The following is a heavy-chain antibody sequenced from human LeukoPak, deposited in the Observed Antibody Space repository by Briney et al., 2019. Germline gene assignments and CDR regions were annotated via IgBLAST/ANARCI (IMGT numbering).Heavy chain of an antibody. CDR3: AREGIAAAGDAFDI. CDR1: GFTVSSNY. V-gene: IGHV3-66*01. CDR2: IYSGGST. J-gene: IGHJ3*02. D-gene: IGHD6-13*01. Sequence: GGSLRLSCAASGFTVSSNYMSWVRQAPGKGLEWVSVIYSGGSTYYADSVKGRFTISRDNSKNTLYLQMNSLRAENTAVYYCAREGIAAAGDAFDIWGQGTMVTVSS.